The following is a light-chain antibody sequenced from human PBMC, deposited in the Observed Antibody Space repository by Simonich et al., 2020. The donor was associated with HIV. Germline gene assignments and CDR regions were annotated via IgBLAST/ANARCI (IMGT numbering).Light chain of an antibody. CDR2: AAA. Sequence: DIQMTQSPSSLSASVGDRVTITCQASQDISSYLNWYQQKTGKAPKLLIYAAASLKSGVPSRFSGSGSGTDFTLTISSLQPEDFATYYCQQANSFPVTFGGGTKVEIK. CDR3: QQANSFPVT. J-gene: IGKJ4*01. CDR1: QDISSY. V-gene: IGKV1-39*01.